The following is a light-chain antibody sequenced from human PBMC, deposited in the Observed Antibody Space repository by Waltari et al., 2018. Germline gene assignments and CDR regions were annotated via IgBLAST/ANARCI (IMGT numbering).Light chain of an antibody. V-gene: IGKV3-20*01. CDR2: DVS. CDR1: QSVSRL. CDR3: QHYVTLPVT. J-gene: IGKJ1*01. Sequence: EIVLTQSPGTLSLSPGERATLTCRASQSVSRLVWYQQKPGQAPRLLLYDVSTRATGIPDRSSGSWSWTDFTLTISRLESEDFAVYYCQHYVTLPVTFGRGTKVEIK.